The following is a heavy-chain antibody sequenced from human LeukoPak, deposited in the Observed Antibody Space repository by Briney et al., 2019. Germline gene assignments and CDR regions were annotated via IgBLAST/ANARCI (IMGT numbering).Heavy chain of an antibody. Sequence: GESLKISCKGSGYSFTSYWIGWVRQMPGKGLEWMGIIYPGDSDTRYSPSFQGQVTISADKSISTAYLQWSSLKASDTAMYYCARLLDTAMDTRYFQHWGQGTLVTVSS. CDR1: GYSFTSYW. D-gene: IGHD5-18*01. CDR2: IYPGDSDT. J-gene: IGHJ1*01. V-gene: IGHV5-51*01. CDR3: ARLLDTAMDTRYFQH.